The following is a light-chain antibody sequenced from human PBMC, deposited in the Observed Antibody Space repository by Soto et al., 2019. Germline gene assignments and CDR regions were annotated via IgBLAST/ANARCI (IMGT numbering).Light chain of an antibody. Sequence: QAVVTQPASVSGSPGQSITISCTGTSSDVGGYNFVSWYQQHPGKAPKLLIYDVSDRPSGVSNRFSGSKSGNTASLTISGLQAEDEADYYCSSYTISSTYVFGTGTKVTV. J-gene: IGLJ1*01. CDR2: DVS. CDR3: SSYTISSTYV. V-gene: IGLV2-14*01. CDR1: SSDVGGYNF.